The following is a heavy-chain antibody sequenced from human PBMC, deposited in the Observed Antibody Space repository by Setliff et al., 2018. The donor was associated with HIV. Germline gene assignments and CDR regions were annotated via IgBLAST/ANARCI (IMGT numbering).Heavy chain of an antibody. CDR3: ARDFFGQRVGATLGY. V-gene: IGHV1-2*06. CDR2: INPNSGPT. J-gene: IGHJ4*02. D-gene: IGHD1-26*01. Sequence: ASVKVSCKASGYTFTGYYIHWVRQAPGPGLEWMGRINPNSGPTNYAQKFQVRVTMTRDTSISTAYMELSRLRSDDTAVYYCARDFFGQRVGATLGYWGQGTLVTVSS. CDR1: GYTFTGYY.